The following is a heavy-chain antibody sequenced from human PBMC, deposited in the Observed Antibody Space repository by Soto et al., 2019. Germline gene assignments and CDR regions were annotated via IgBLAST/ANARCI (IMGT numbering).Heavy chain of an antibody. CDR3: ARTGITGTSYFDY. V-gene: IGHV4-59*12. D-gene: IGHD1-7*01. J-gene: IGHJ4*02. CDR2: IYYSGST. Sequence: PSETLSLTCTVSGGSISSYYWSWIRQPPGKGLEWIGYIYYSGSTNYNPSLKSRVTISVDTSKNQFSLKLSSVTAADTAVYYCARTGITGTSYFDYWGQGTLVTVSS. CDR1: GGSISSYY.